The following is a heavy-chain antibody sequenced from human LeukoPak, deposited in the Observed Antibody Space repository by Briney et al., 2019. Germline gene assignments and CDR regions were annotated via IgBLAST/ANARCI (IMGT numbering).Heavy chain of an antibody. CDR2: ISSSSSSYI. V-gene: IGHV3-21*01. D-gene: IGHD2-15*01. CDR3: ARDGLAAATLHWCFDL. CDR1: GFTFSSYS. Sequence: GGSLRLSCAASGFTFSSYSMNWVRQAPGKGLEWVSSISSSSSSYIYYADSVKGRFTISRDNARNSLYLQMNSLRAEDTAVYYCARDGLAAATLHWCFDLWGRGTLVTVSS. J-gene: IGHJ2*01.